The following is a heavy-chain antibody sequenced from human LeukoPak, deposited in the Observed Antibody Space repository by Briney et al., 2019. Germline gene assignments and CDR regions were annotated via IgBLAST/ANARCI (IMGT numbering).Heavy chain of an antibody. V-gene: IGHV3-21*01. CDR1: GFTFSTYS. D-gene: IGHD5-12*01. CDR2: ISSSSNHV. CDR3: ARDYSGSGYELDY. J-gene: IGHJ4*02. Sequence: GGSLRLSCAASGFTFSTYSMNWVRQAPGKGLEWVSSISSSSNHVYIADSLKGRFTISRDNAKNSLYLQMSSLRAEDTAVYYCARDYSGSGYELDYWGQGTLVTVSS.